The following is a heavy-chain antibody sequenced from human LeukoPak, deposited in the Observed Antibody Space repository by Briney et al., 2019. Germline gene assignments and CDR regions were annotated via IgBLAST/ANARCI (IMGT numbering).Heavy chain of an antibody. D-gene: IGHD3-10*01. V-gene: IGHV4-59*01. CDR3: AGGLWFGNWFDY. CDR1: GGSTSSFY. Sequence: SETLSLTCTVSGGSTSSFYWSWIRQPPGKGLEWLGYIYYSGSATTSYNPSLKSRVTISVDTTKNQFSLKLSSVIAADTAVHYCAGGLWFGNWFDYWGQGTLVTVSS. J-gene: IGHJ5*01. CDR2: IYYSGSATT.